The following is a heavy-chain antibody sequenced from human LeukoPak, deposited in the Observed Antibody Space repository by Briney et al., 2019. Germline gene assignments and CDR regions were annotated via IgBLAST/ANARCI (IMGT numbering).Heavy chain of an antibody. J-gene: IGHJ4*02. V-gene: IGHV3-23*01. D-gene: IGHD2-15*01. CDR3: AKVVLDCSGGSCYSSLVDY. Sequence: PGGSLRLSCAASGFTFSSYAMSWVRQAPGKGLEWVSAISGSGGSTYYADSVKGRLTISRDNSKNTLYLQMNSLRAEDTAVYYCAKVVLDCSGGSCYSSLVDYWGQGTLVTVSS. CDR2: ISGSGGST. CDR1: GFTFSSYA.